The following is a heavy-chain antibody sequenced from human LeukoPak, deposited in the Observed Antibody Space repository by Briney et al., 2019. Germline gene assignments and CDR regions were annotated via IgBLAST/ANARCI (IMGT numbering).Heavy chain of an antibody. CDR2: IKQDGSEK. D-gene: IGHD6-19*01. J-gene: IGHJ4*02. CDR1: GFTFSSYW. Sequence: GGSLRLSCAASGFTFSSYWMSWVRQAPGKGLGWVANIKQDGSEKYYVDSVKGRFTISRDNAKNSLYLQMNSLRAEDTAVYYCAREDAVAGTSFDYWGQGTLVTVSS. V-gene: IGHV3-7*01. CDR3: AREDAVAGTSFDY.